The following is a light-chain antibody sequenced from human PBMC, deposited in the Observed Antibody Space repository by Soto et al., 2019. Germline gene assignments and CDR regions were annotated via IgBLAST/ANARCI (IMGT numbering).Light chain of an antibody. J-gene: IGLJ1*01. CDR2: EVS. CDR1: SSDVGSYNL. CDR3: CSWAGSNTFYF. V-gene: IGLV2-23*02. Sequence: QPVLTQPASVSGSPGQSITISCTGTSSDVGSYNLVSWYQQLPGKAPKLIIYEVSRRPSGVSNRFSGSKSGNTASLTISGLQAEDEADYYCCSWAGSNTFYFFGTGTKLTVL.